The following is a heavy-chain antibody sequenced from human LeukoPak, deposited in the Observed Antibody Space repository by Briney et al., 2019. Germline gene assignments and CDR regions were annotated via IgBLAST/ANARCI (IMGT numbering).Heavy chain of an antibody. V-gene: IGHV3-23*01. CDR3: AKSGDSNKFYFDF. Sequence: GGSLRLSCAASGFSFSTYDMTWVRQAPGKGLEWVSTVRVRDSNTFYADSVKDRFTISRDNSKNTVYLQMNSLRAEDTALYYCAKSGDSNKFYFDFWGQGTLVTVSS. CDR2: VRVRDSNT. D-gene: IGHD2-21*02. J-gene: IGHJ4*02. CDR1: GFSFSTYD.